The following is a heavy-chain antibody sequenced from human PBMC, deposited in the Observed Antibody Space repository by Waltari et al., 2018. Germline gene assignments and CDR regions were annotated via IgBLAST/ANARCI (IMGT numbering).Heavy chain of an antibody. CDR1: GFAFSSYF. Sequence: EVQLVESGGGLVQPAGSLRLSCAASGFAFSSYFLSWLRQAPGKGLEWVANIKQDGSEKYYVDSVKGRFTISRDNAENSLSLQMNSLRAEDTAVYYCARYVRPIYYMDVWGKGTTVTVSS. CDR3: ARYVRPIYYMDV. J-gene: IGHJ6*03. D-gene: IGHD3-10*02. V-gene: IGHV3-7*04. CDR2: IKQDGSEK.